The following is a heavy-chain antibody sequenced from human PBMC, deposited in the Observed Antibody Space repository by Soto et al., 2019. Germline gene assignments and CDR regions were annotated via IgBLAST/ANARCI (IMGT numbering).Heavy chain of an antibody. CDR1: GGSISGYY. CDR3: ARDQATRWFDP. Sequence: SETLSLTCTVSGGSISGYYWSWIRQPPGKGLEWIGYIYYSGSTNYNPSLKSRVTISVDTSKNQFSLKLSSVTAADTAVYYCARDQATRWFDPWGQGTMVTVSS. V-gene: IGHV4-59*01. D-gene: IGHD5-12*01. J-gene: IGHJ5*02. CDR2: IYYSGST.